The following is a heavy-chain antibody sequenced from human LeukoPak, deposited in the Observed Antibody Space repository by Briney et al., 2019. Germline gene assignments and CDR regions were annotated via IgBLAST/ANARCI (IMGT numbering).Heavy chain of an antibody. CDR2: LYSNSIT. D-gene: IGHD3-22*01. CDR3: ARGINMMIVAPGY. V-gene: IGHV3-53*01. J-gene: IGHJ4*02. CDR1: GFTVITNY. Sequence: GESLRLSCAVSGFTVITNYMTWVRQAPGKGLEWVSVLYSNSITYYADSVKGRFTISRDSSKNTLYLQMNSLRAEDTAVYYCARGINMMIVAPGYWGQGTLVTVSS.